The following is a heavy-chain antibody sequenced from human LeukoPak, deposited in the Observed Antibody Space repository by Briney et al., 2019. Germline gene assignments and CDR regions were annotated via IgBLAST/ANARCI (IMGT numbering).Heavy chain of an antibody. CDR1: GYTFTSYG. D-gene: IGHD4-17*01. V-gene: IGHV1-2*02. CDR2: INPNSGDT. J-gene: IGHJ4*02. CDR3: ARVDYGDSILDY. Sequence: ASVKVSCKASGYTFTSYGISWVRQAPGQGLEWMGWINPNSGDTNYAQKFQGRVTMTRDTSISTAYMELSRLRSDDTAVYYCARVDYGDSILDYWGQGTLVTVSS.